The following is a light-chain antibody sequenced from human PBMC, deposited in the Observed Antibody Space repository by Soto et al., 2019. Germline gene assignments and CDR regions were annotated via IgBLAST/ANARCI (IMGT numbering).Light chain of an antibody. CDR2: GNS. CDR1: SSNIGAGYD. CDR3: QSYDSSLSGWV. Sequence: QAVVTQPPSVSGAPGQRVTISCTGSSSNIGAGYDVHWYQQLPGTAPKLLIYGNSNRPSGVPDRFSGSKSGTSASLAITGLQAEDEADYYCQSYDSSLSGWVFGGGTKPHRP. V-gene: IGLV1-40*01. J-gene: IGLJ3*02.